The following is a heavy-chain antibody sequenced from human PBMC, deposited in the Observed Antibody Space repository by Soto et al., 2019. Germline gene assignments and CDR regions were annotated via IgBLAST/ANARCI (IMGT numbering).Heavy chain of an antibody. CDR2: IYYSGSA. V-gene: IGHV4-39*01. D-gene: IGHD2-21*02. CDR3: ARHVYEFDNGDNNWFDS. CDR1: GGSISSSDYY. J-gene: IGHJ5*01. Sequence: SETLSLTCTVSGGSISSSDYYWGWIRQPPGKGLEWIGNIYYSGSASYNPSLKSRVTTAVDTSKNQFSLRLSSVTAADTAVYYCARHVYEFDNGDNNWFDSWGQGTLVTVSS.